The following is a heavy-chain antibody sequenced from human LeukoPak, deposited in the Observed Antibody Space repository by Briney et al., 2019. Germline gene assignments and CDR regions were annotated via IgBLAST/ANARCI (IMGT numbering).Heavy chain of an antibody. CDR3: ASLITVASEFDY. CDR2: IYHSGST. J-gene: IGHJ4*02. D-gene: IGHD6-19*01. V-gene: IGHV4-38-2*02. Sequence: KSSETLSLTCTVSGYSISSGYYWGWIRQPPGKGLEWIGSIYHSGSTTYNPSFKRRVSISADKSKNEFSLNLNSVTAADTAVYYCASLITVASEFDYWGQGTLVTVSS. CDR1: GYSISSGYY.